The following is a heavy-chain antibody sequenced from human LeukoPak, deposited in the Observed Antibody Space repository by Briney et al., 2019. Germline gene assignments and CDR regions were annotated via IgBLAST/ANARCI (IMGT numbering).Heavy chain of an antibody. CDR2: ISSSSSTI. CDR3: ARGDFDY. J-gene: IGHJ4*02. Sequence: PGGSLRLSCAASGFTFTMFGMNWVRQAPGKGLEWVSYISSSSSTIYYADSVKGRFTISRDNAKNSLYLQMNSLRAEDSAVYYCARGDFDYWGQGTLVTVSS. CDR1: GFTFTMFG. V-gene: IGHV3-48*01.